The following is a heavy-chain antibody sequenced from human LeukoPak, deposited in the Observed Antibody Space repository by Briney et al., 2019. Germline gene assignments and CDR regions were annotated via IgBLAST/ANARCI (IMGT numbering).Heavy chain of an antibody. Sequence: GGSLRLSCAASGFTFDDYAMHWVRQAPGKGLEWVSGISSNSDNIGYADSVKGRFTISRDNAKNSLYLQMNSLRAEDTAVYYCATELEGWGQGTLVTVSS. CDR2: ISSNSDNI. V-gene: IGHV3-9*01. CDR1: GFTFDDYA. J-gene: IGHJ4*02. CDR3: ATELEG.